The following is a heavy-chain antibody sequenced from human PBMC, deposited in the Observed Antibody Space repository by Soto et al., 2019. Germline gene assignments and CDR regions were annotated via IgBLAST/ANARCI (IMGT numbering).Heavy chain of an antibody. J-gene: IGHJ4*02. CDR3: ARAPKVSGSSQTRPDF. V-gene: IGHV4-34*01. Sequence: PSATLSVTCSIYSGSFSGYYWSWIRQPPGKGLEWIGEISQSGNTNYSPSLKSRVSISIDTSMKQFSLNLASVPAADTAVYYCARAPKVSGSSQTRPDFWGQGTLVTVSS. CDR1: SGSFSGYY. D-gene: IGHD6-6*01. CDR2: ISQSGNT.